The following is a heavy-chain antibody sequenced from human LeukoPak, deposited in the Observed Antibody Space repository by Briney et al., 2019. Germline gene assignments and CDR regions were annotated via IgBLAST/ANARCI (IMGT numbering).Heavy chain of an antibody. CDR1: GFTFSSYA. J-gene: IGHJ4*02. V-gene: IGHV3-23*01. D-gene: IGHD3-10*01. CDR3: AKDYAYYYGSGIGGFEY. CDR2: ISGSGATT. Sequence: GGSLRLSCAASGFTFSSYAVSWVRQAPGKGLEWVSAISGSGATTYYADSVEGRFTISRDKSNNTLYLQMNSLRAEDTAVYYCAKDYAYYYGSGIGGFEYWGQGTLVTVSS.